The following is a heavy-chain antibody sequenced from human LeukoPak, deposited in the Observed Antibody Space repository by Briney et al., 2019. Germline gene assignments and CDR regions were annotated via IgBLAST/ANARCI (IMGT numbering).Heavy chain of an antibody. V-gene: IGHV3-21*04. CDR2: ISGSNSYI. D-gene: IGHD2-15*01. CDR3: ARGRYCSGGSCYGGWFDP. CDR1: GFTFSSYW. Sequence: GGSLRLSCAASGFTFSSYWMSWVRQAPGKGLEWVSSISGSNSYIYYADSMKGRFTISRDNAKNSLYLQMNSLRAEDTAVYYCARGRYCSGGSCYGGWFDPWGQGTLVTVSS. J-gene: IGHJ5*02.